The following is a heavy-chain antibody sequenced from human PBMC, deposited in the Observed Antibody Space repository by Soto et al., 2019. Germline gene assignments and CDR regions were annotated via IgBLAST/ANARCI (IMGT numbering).Heavy chain of an antibody. V-gene: IGHV1-24*01. D-gene: IGHD6-19*01. CDR2: FDPEDGET. J-gene: IGHJ6*02. Sequence: ASVKVSCKVSGYTLTELSMHWVRQAPGKGLEWMGGFDPEDGETIYAQKFQGRVTMTEDTSTDTAYMELSSLRSEDTAVYYCATDYIAVDGMDVWGQGTTVTVSS. CDR3: ATDYIAVDGMDV. CDR1: GYTLTELS.